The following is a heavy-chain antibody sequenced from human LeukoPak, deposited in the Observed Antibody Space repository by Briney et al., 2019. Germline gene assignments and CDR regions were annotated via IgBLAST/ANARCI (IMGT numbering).Heavy chain of an antibody. CDR3: ARSGWFRVSRRTRFDP. V-gene: IGHV1-2*02. Sequence: GASVKVSCKASGYTFTGYYMHWVRQAPGQGLEWMGWINPNSGGTNYAQKFQGRVTMTRDTSISTAYMELSRLRSDDTAVYYCARSGWFRVSRRTRFDPWGQGTLVTVSS. J-gene: IGHJ5*02. CDR1: GYTFTGYY. D-gene: IGHD6-19*01. CDR2: INPNSGGT.